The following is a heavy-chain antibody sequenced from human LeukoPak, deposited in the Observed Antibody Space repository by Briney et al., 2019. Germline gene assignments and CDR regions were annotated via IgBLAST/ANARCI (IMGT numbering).Heavy chain of an antibody. CDR1: GFTFSDYY. CDR2: ISYDGSNK. V-gene: IGHV3-30*01. J-gene: IGHJ4*02. D-gene: IGHD6-13*01. CDR3: ARALVRYSSSWYYFDY. Sequence: PGGSLRLSCAASGFTFSDYYMSWVRQAPGKGLEWVAVISYDGSNKYYADSVKGRFTISRDNSKNTLYLQMNSLRAEDTAVYYCARALVRYSSSWYYFDYWGQGTLVTVSS.